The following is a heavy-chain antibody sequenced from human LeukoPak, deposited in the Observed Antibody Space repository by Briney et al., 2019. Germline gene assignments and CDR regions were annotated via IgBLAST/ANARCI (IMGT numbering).Heavy chain of an antibody. CDR2: INPNSGGT. CDR3: ARALRSSGWYRP. V-gene: IGHV1-2*02. CDR1: GYTFTAYY. J-gene: IGHJ5*02. Sequence: ASVKVSCKASGYTFTAYYMHWVRQAPGQGLEWMRWINPNSGGTSYAQKFQGRVTMTRDTSISTAYMELSRLRSDDTAVYYCARALRSSGWYRPWGQGTLVTVSS. D-gene: IGHD6-19*01.